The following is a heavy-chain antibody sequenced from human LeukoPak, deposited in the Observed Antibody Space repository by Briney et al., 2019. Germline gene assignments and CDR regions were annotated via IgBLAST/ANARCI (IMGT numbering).Heavy chain of an antibody. Sequence: ASVTVSCKTSGYSFFTFGITWVRQAPGKGLQWMGWTSPYDETPTYAQEFQGRVTMTTDTSTATAYMELTSLTSDDTAIYYCAKLDPPITDGARGDALHVWGQGTKVIVSS. CDR2: TSPYDETP. V-gene: IGHV1-18*01. CDR1: GYSFFTFG. D-gene: IGHD1-26*01. CDR3: AKLDPPITDGARGDALHV. J-gene: IGHJ3*01.